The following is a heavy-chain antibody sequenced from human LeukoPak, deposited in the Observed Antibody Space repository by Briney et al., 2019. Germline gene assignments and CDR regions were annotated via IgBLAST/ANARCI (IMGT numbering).Heavy chain of an antibody. V-gene: IGHV3-21*01. Sequence: GGSLRLSCAASGFTFSGYSMNWVRQAPGKGLEWVSSISSTSSYIYYADSVKGRFTISRDNAKKSLYLQMNSLRAEDTAVYYCAKDGGRGYDAFDIWGQGTMVTVSS. J-gene: IGHJ3*02. CDR3: AKDGGRGYDAFDI. CDR1: GFTFSGYS. D-gene: IGHD1-26*01. CDR2: ISSTSSYI.